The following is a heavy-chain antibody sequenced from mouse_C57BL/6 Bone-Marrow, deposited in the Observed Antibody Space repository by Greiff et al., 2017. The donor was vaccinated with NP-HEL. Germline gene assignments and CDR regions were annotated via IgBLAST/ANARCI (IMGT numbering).Heavy chain of an antibody. J-gene: IGHJ4*01. V-gene: IGHV1-9*01. CDR1: GYTFTGYW. CDR3: VREWGSNVYYAMDY. Sequence: QVQLQQSGAELLKPGASVKLSCKASGYTFTGYWIEWVKQRPGHGLEWIGEILHGSGNTNYNEKFKGKATLTADTSSNTAYMQLSSLTTKDSAIYDCVREWGSNVYYAMDYWGQGTSVTVSS. D-gene: IGHD2-5*01. CDR2: ILHGSGNT.